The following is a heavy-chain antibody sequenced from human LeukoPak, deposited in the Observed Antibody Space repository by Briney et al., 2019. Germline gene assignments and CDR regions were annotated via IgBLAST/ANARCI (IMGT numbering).Heavy chain of an antibody. CDR1: GYTFPNYL. D-gene: IGHD3-10*01. V-gene: IGHV1-3*01. Sequence: ASVKVFCKTSGYTFPNYLLHRVRLAPGQSLEWMGWINAGNGNTKYSQRFQGRVTISRDTSATTAYMELSSLTSEDTAVYYCARAYYSASGSYPHWGQGTLVTVSS. CDR2: INAGNGNT. CDR3: ARAYYSASGSYPH. J-gene: IGHJ4*02.